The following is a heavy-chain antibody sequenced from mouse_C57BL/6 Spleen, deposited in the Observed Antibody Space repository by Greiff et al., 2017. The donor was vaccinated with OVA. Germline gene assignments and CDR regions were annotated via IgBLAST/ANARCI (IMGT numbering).Heavy chain of an antibody. V-gene: IGHV14-4*01. J-gene: IGHJ3*01. CDR1: GFNIKDDY. CDR2: IDPENGDT. CDR3: TTGAYYGSRFAY. Sequence: EVHLVESGAELVRPGASVKLSCTASGFNIKDDYMHWVKQRPEQGLEWIGWIDPENGDTEYASKFQGKATITADTSSNTAYLQLSSLTSEDTAVYYCTTGAYYGSRFAYWGQGTLVTVSA. D-gene: IGHD1-1*01.